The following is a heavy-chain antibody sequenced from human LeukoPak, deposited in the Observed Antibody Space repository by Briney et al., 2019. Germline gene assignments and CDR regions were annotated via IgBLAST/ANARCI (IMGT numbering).Heavy chain of an antibody. D-gene: IGHD1-26*01. J-gene: IGHJ4*02. CDR2: IKQDGSEK. Sequence: PGGSLRLSCAASGYTFSKYWMTWVRQAPEKGLEWVANIKQDGSEKYYVESVRGRFTISRDNAKNSLYLQVNSLGDEDTALYYCVRDTGGSGSYPDYWGPGTLVTVSS. CDR3: VRDTGGSGSYPDY. V-gene: IGHV3-7*01. CDR1: GYTFSKYW.